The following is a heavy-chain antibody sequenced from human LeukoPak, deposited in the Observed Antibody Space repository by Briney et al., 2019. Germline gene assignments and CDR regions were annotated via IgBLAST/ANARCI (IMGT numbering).Heavy chain of an antibody. CDR3: ARHYGGISGDS. J-gene: IGHJ5*01. V-gene: IGHV5-51*01. D-gene: IGHD4-23*01. CDR2: IYPGDSDT. CDR1: GYSFTTSW. Sequence: GESLKISCKGSGYSFTTSWIGWVRQMPGKGLEWMGIIYPGDSDTRYSPSLQGQVTISADKSISTTYLQWSGLKASDTAMYYCARHYGGISGDSWGQGTLVTVSS.